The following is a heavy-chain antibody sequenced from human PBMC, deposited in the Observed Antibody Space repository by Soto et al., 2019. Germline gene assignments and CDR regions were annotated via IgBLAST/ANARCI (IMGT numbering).Heavy chain of an antibody. D-gene: IGHD6-13*01. J-gene: IGHJ6*03. V-gene: IGHV1-2*04. CDR3: ARDAQPYSSSWYGYYYYMDV. Sequence: ASVKVSCKASGYTFTGHYMHWVRQAPGQGLEWMGWINPNSGGTNYAQKFQGWVTMTRDTSISTAYMELSRLRSDDTAVYYCARDAQPYSSSWYGYYYYMDVWGKGTTVTVSS. CDR2: INPNSGGT. CDR1: GYTFTGHY.